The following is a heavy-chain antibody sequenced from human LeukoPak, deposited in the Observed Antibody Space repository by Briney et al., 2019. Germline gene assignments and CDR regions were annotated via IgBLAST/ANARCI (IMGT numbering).Heavy chain of an antibody. CDR3: AKGGSGSYYTAPFDY. CDR1: GFSLSRYD. J-gene: IGHJ4*02. V-gene: IGHV3-30*02. D-gene: IGHD3-10*01. Sequence: GGSLRLSCAASGFSLSRYDMHWVRQAPGKGLDWVAFIQYDGHDYYYADSVRGRFTISRDNSKNTLYLQMNSLRAEDTAVYYCAKGGSGSYYTAPFDYWGQGTLVTVSS. CDR2: IQYDGHDY.